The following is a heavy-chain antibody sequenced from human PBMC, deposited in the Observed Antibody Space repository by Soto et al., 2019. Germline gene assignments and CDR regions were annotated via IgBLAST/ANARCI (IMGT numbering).Heavy chain of an antibody. V-gene: IGHV3-33*01. CDR3: ARDLTSEPSYYYYGMDV. CDR1: GLTFSSYG. D-gene: IGHD1-1*01. CDR2: IWYDGSNK. J-gene: IGHJ6*02. Sequence: QVQLVESGGGVVQPGRSLRLSCAPPGLTFSSYGMHWLRQAPGKGLEWVSVIWYDGSNKYYADSVKGRFTISRNNSKNTLYLQMNSLRAEHKAVYYCARDLTSEPSYYYYGMDVWGQGTTVTVSS.